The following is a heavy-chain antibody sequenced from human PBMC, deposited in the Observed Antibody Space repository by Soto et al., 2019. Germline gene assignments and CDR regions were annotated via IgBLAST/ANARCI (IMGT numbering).Heavy chain of an antibody. CDR1: GYTFTSYG. V-gene: IGHV1-18*01. CDR3: ARAIVVVVPAAIVYYYGMDV. Sequence: ASVKVSCKAPGYTFTSYGISWVRQATGQGLEWMGWISAYNGNTNYAQKLQGRVTMTTDTSTSTAYMELRSLRSDDTAVYYCARAIVVVVPAAIVYYYGMDVWGQGTTVTGSS. CDR2: ISAYNGNT. J-gene: IGHJ6*02. D-gene: IGHD2-2*01.